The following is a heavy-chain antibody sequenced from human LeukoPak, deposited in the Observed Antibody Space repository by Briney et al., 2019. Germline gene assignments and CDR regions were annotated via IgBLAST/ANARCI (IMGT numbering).Heavy chain of an antibody. V-gene: IGHV4-34*01. Sequence: PSETLSLTCAVYGGSFGGYNWGWIANPPGKGREWIGEINHSGSTNYNPSLKSRVTISVDTSKNQFSLKLSSVTAADTAVYYCARGYGSGSYYNVRPFDYWGQGTLVTVSS. CDR1: GGSFGGYN. CDR2: INHSGST. D-gene: IGHD3-10*01. CDR3: ARGYGSGSYYNVRPFDY. J-gene: IGHJ4*02.